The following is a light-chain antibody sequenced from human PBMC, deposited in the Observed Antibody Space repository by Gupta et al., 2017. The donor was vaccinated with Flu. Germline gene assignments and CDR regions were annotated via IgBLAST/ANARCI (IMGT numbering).Light chain of an antibody. Sequence: QSVLTQPPSVSGAPGQGITISCPGSSSNIGAGYDVNWYQHLQGKPPKLLIYGDTNRPSGVPARFSGSKSGTSASLAITGLQAEDEADYYCQSYETRLSGYVIFGGGTKLTVL. J-gene: IGLJ2*01. V-gene: IGLV1-40*01. CDR3: QSYETRLSGYVI. CDR2: GDT. CDR1: SSNIGAGYD.